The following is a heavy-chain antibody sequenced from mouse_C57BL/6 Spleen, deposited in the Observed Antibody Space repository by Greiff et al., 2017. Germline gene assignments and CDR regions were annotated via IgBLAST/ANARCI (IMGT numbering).Heavy chain of an antibody. D-gene: IGHD2-4*01. J-gene: IGHJ3*01. V-gene: IGHV3-6*01. CDR2: MSYDGSN. CDR1: GYSITSGYF. Sequence: EESGPGLVKPSQSLSLTCSVTGYSITSGYFWNWIRQSPGNKLEWMSYMSYDGSNNYNPSLKNRISITLDTSKNQFFLKLNSVTTEDTATYYCARDYDYDIGFAYWGQGTLVTVSA. CDR3: ARDYDYDIGFAY.